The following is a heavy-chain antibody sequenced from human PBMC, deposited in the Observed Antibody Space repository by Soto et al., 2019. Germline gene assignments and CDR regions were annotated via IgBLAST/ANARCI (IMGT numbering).Heavy chain of an antibody. D-gene: IGHD2-15*01. CDR1: GFSFSSYW. CDR2: IKQDGSEK. CDR3: ARDRGVVAANGRWYYYGMDV. Sequence: PGGSLRLSCAAAGFSFSSYWMSWVRQAPGKGLEWVANIKQDGSEKYYVDSVKGRFTISRDNAKNSLYLQMNSLRAEDTAVYYCARDRGVVAANGRWYYYGMDVWGQGTTVTVSS. V-gene: IGHV3-7*03. J-gene: IGHJ6*02.